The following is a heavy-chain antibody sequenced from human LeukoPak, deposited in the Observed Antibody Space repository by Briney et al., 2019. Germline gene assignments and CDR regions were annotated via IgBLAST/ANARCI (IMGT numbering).Heavy chain of an antibody. D-gene: IGHD3-3*01. V-gene: IGHV4-34*01. CDR1: GGSFSGYY. J-gene: IGHJ4*02. CDR3: ARESGYYVFWSGYYTFDY. Sequence: SETLSLTCAVYGGSFSGYYWSWIRQPPGKGLEWIGEINHSGSTNYNPSLKSRVTISVDTSKNQFSLKLSSVTAADTAVYYCARESGYYVFWSGYYTFDYWGQGTLVTVSS. CDR2: INHSGST.